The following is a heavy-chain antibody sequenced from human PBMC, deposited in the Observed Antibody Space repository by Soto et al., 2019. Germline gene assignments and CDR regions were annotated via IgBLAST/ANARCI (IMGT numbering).Heavy chain of an antibody. J-gene: IGHJ4*02. CDR2: ISSSGSTI. V-gene: IGHV3-48*03. Sequence: PGGSLRLSCAASGFTFSSYEMNWVRQAPGKGLEWVSYISSSGSTIYYADSVKGRFTISRDNAKNTLYLQMNSLRAEDTAVYYCARDLGILGPKARYYDSSGYPLDYWGQGTLVTVSS. CDR3: ARDLGILGPKARYYDSSGYPLDY. CDR1: GFTFSSYE. D-gene: IGHD3-22*01.